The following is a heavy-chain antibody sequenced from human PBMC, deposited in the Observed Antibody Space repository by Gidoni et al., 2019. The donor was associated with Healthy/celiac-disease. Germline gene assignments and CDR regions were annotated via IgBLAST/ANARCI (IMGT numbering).Heavy chain of an antibody. J-gene: IGHJ6*02. D-gene: IGHD5-18*01. CDR3: AREEGDQLWSDYYYYGMDV. CDR1: GFTFSGYG. CDR2: IWYDGSNK. Sequence: QVQLVESGGGVVQPGRSLRLSCAASGFTFSGYGMHWVRQAPGKGLAWVAVIWYDGSNKYYADSGKGRFTISRDNSKNTLYLQMNSLRAEDTAVYYCAREEGDQLWSDYYYYGMDVWGQGTTVTVSS. V-gene: IGHV3-33*08.